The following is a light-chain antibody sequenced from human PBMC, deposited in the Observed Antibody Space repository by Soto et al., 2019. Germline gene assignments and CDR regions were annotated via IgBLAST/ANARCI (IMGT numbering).Light chain of an antibody. Sequence: QSVLTQPPSVSGAPGQRVTISCTGSSSNIGARYNVHWYQQLPGTAPKLLIYANTNRPSGVPDRFSGSKSGTSASLAITGLQAEDEADYYCQSYDDSLSAWVFGGGTQLTVL. J-gene: IGLJ3*02. CDR1: SSNIGARYN. CDR2: ANT. V-gene: IGLV1-40*01. CDR3: QSYDDSLSAWV.